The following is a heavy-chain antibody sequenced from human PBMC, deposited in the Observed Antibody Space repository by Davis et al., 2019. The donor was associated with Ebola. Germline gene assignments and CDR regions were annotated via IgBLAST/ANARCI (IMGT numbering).Heavy chain of an antibody. CDR3: ARRKAGYNWFDP. J-gene: IGHJ5*02. Sequence: MPSETLSLTCTVSGGSISSSSYYWGWIRQPPGKGLEWIGSIYYSGSTYYNPSLKSRVTISVDTSKNQFSLKLSSVTAADTAVYYCARRKAGYNWFDPWGQGTLVTVSP. CDR1: GGSISSSSYY. V-gene: IGHV4-39*01. CDR2: IYYSGST.